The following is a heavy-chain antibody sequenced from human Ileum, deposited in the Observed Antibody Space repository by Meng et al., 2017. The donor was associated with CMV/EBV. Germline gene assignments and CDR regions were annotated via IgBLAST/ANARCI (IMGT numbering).Heavy chain of an antibody. CDR1: GFIFSAST. D-gene: IGHD3-3*01. J-gene: IGHJ4*02. V-gene: IGHV3-30*02. CDR2: IQVDENDQ. CDR3: ADDFWKERGY. Sequence: GESLKISCAASGFIFSASTMHWVRQAPGKVLEWVAFIQVDENDQQYADAVRGRFTISRDNSKNTLYLQMSSLRPDDTAVNYCADDFWKERGYWGQGTPVTVSS.